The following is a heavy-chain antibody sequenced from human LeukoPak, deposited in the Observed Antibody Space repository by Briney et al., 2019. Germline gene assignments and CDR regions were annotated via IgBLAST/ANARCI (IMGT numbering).Heavy chain of an antibody. D-gene: IGHD2/OR15-2a*01. V-gene: IGHV3-23*01. CDR1: EFTFSSYA. CDR2: ISASGGST. J-gene: IGHJ6*02. CDR3: AKYVSAKGPPYALDV. Sequence: GESLKISCAASEFTFSSYAMQWVRQAPGKGLEWVSGISASGGSTWYADSVKGRFTISRDNSKNTLYLQMNSLRAEDTAVYYCAKYVSAKGPPYALDVWGQGTTVTVSS.